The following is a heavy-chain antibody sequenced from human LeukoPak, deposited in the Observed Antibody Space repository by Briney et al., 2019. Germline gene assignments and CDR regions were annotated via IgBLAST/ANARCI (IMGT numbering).Heavy chain of an antibody. CDR3: AKRRSGVVAAAPDFDF. D-gene: IGHD2-2*01. V-gene: IGHV3-23*01. J-gene: IGHJ4*02. Sequence: PGGSLRLSCAASGFTFNNFAMTWVRQAPGKGLEWVSAIGGGASTYYAGSVRGRFTISRDNSKNTLSLQMDSLRAEDTAVYYCAKRRSGVVAAAPDFDFWGQGTLVTVSS. CDR1: GFTFNNFA. CDR2: IGGGAST.